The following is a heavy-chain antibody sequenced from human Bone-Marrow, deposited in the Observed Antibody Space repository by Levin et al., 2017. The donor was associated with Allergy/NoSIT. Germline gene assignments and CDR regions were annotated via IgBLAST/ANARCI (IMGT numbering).Heavy chain of an antibody. CDR1: GFTFSSYS. V-gene: IGHV3-9*01. CDR3: ARGQDYYETTGYWGRYYFDH. Sequence: SLKISCVGSGFTFSSYSLNWVRQAPGKGLEWVSGISWKSISIGYADSVEGRFTVSRDNAKNALFLQMDSLRPEDTALYYCARGQDYYETTGYWGRYYFDHWGQGIQVTVSS. CDR2: ISWKSISI. J-gene: IGHJ4*02. D-gene: IGHD3-22*01.